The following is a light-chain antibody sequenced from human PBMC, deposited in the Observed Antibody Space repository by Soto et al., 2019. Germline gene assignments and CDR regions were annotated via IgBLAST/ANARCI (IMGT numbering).Light chain of an antibody. Sequence: DIQMTQTPSSLSASVGDRVTITCRASQGIRNDLGWYQQKPGKAPKLLIYKASTLETGVPSRFSGSGSGTEFTLSISSLQPDDFGTYYCQEYNAYSMTFGQGTRLEI. V-gene: IGKV1-17*01. CDR3: QEYNAYSMT. CDR1: QGIRND. J-gene: IGKJ5*01. CDR2: KAS.